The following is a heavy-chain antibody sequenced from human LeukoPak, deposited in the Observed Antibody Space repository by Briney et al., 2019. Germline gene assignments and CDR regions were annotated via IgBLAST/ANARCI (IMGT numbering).Heavy chain of an antibody. CDR2: IYISGRT. Sequence: SETLSLTCTVSGGSISSGSYYWSWIRQPAGKGLEWIGRIYISGRTNYNPSLKSRVTISVDTSKNQFSLKLSSVTAADTAVYYCARGDSSGYYEQGGAFDIWGQGTMVTVSS. D-gene: IGHD3-22*01. J-gene: IGHJ3*02. V-gene: IGHV4-61*02. CDR3: ARGDSSGYYEQGGAFDI. CDR1: GGSISSGSYY.